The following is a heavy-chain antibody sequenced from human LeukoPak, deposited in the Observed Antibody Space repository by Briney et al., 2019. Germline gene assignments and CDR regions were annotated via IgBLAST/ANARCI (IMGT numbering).Heavy chain of an antibody. D-gene: IGHD3-10*01. V-gene: IGHV3-7*01. CDR3: GRASYYYGSGSLLLYDY. Sequence: GGSLRLSCAASGFTFSRHWMSWVRQAPGKGLEWVANIKEDGSDKYYVDSVKGRFTISRDNAQNSVYLQMNSLRAEDTAVYYCGRASYYYGSGSLLLYDYWGQGTLVTVSS. CDR2: IKEDGSDK. J-gene: IGHJ4*02. CDR1: GFTFSRHW.